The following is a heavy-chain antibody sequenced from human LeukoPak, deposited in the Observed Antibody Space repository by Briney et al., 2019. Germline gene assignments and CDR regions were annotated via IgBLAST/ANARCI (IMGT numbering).Heavy chain of an antibody. CDR3: TTDQVTTALYYYYYGIDV. D-gene: IGHD4-4*01. J-gene: IGHJ6*02. CDR1: GFTFSNAW. CDR2: IKSKTDGGTT. Sequence: PGGSLRLSCAASGFTFSNAWMSWVRQAPGKGLEWVGRIKSKTDGGTTDYAAPVKGRFTISRDDSKNTLYLQMNSLKTEDTAVYYCTTDQVTTALYYYYYGIDVWGQGTTVTVSS. V-gene: IGHV3-15*01.